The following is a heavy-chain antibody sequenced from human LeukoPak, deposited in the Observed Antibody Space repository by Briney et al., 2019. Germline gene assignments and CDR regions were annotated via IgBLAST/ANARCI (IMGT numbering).Heavy chain of an antibody. J-gene: IGHJ4*02. CDR2: INHSGST. D-gene: IGHD2-15*01. Sequence: SETLPLTCAVYGGSFSGYYWSWIRQPPGKGLEWIGEINHSGSTNYNPSLKSRVTISVDTSKNQFSLRLSSVTAADTAVYYCARGQDIVVVVAATDKFDYWGQGTLVTVSS. CDR1: GGSFSGYY. V-gene: IGHV4-34*01. CDR3: ARGQDIVVVVAATDKFDY.